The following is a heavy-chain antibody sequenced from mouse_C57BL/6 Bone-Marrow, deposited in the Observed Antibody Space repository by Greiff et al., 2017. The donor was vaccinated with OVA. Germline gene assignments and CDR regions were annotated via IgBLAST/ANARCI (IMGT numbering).Heavy chain of an antibody. CDR3: TRSMGWDY. D-gene: IGHD2-3*01. V-gene: IGHV1-15*01. Sequence: VQLVESGAELVRPGASVTLSCKASGYTFTDYEMHWVKQTPVHGLEWIGAIDPETGGTAYNPKFKGKAILTADTSSSTAYMELRSLTSEGSAVYYCTRSMGWDYWGQGTTLTVSS. J-gene: IGHJ2*01. CDR2: IDPETGGT. CDR1: GYTFTDYE.